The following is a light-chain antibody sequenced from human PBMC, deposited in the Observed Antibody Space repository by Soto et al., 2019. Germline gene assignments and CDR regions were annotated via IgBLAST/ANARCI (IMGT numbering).Light chain of an antibody. V-gene: IGKV3-15*01. CDR2: GAS. Sequence: EVVMTQSPAAVSVSPGERATLSCRASQSVGSNLAWYQQIPGQPPRLFIYGASTRATGVPARFSGSWSGTEFTLTISSLQSEDFAIYYCQQYDDWPPGFGQGTKVEIK. CDR3: QQYDDWPPG. J-gene: IGKJ1*01. CDR1: QSVGSN.